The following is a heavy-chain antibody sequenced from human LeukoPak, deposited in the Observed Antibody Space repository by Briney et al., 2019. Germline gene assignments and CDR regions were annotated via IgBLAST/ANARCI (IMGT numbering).Heavy chain of an antibody. J-gene: IGHJ6*02. CDR1: GFTFDDYA. V-gene: IGHV3-9*01. Sequence: GRSQRLSCAASGFTFDDYAMHWVRQAPGKGLEWVSDISWNSGSLGYADSVKGRFTISRDNAKNSLYLEMNSLRTEDTALYYCAKGCSSTSCPDGHYYGMDVWGQGTTVIVSS. CDR3: AKGCSSTSCPDGHYYGMDV. D-gene: IGHD2-2*01. CDR2: ISWNSGSL.